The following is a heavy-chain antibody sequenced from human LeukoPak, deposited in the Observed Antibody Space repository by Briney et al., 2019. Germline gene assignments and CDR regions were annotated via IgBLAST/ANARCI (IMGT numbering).Heavy chain of an antibody. D-gene: IGHD2-21*01. J-gene: IGHJ3*02. CDR2: IIPIFGTA. Sequence: GASVKVSCKASGGTFSSYAISWVRQAPGQGLEWMGGIIPIFGTANYAQKFQGRVTITADESTSTAYMELSSLRSEDTAVYYCARDHSTIGAFDIWGQGTMVTVSS. CDR3: ARDHSTIGAFDI. CDR1: GGTFSSYA. V-gene: IGHV1-69*13.